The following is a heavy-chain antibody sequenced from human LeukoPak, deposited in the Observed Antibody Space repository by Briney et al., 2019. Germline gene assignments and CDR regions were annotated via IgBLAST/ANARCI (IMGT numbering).Heavy chain of an antibody. J-gene: IGHJ4*02. CDR2: INQDGSEK. D-gene: IGHD3-22*01. V-gene: IGHV3-7*03. CDR1: GFTFSYYW. Sequence: GGSLRLSCAASGFTFSYYWMNWVRQAPGKGLEWVANINQDGSEKYYVDSVKGRFTISRDNSKNSLYLQMNSLRTEDTALYSCAKDRLYYYDSSGYDYWGQGTLVTVSS. CDR3: AKDRLYYYDSSGYDY.